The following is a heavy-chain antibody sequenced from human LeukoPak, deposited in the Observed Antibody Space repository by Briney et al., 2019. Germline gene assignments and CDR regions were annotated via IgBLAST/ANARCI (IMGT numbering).Heavy chain of an antibody. J-gene: IGHJ4*02. Sequence: SETQSLTCAVYGGSFSGYYWSWIRQPPGKGLEWIGEINHSGSTNYNPSLKSRVTISVDTSKNQFSLKLSSVTAADTAVYYCARGSAALDYWGQGTLVTVSS. CDR1: GGSFSGYY. CDR2: INHSGST. D-gene: IGHD6-13*01. V-gene: IGHV4-34*01. CDR3: ARGSAALDY.